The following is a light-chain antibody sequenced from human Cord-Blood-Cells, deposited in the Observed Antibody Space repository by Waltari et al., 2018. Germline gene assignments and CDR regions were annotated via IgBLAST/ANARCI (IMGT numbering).Light chain of an antibody. CDR2: YVS. J-gene: IGLJ3*02. CDR1: SSDVGGYNY. CDR3: CSYAGSYTLWV. Sequence: QSALTQPRSVSGSPGQSVTISCTGTSSDVGGYNYVSWYQQHPGKAPKLMIYYVSKRPSGVPYRFSGSKSGNTASLTISGLQAEDEADYYCCSYAGSYTLWVFGGGTKLTVL. V-gene: IGLV2-11*01.